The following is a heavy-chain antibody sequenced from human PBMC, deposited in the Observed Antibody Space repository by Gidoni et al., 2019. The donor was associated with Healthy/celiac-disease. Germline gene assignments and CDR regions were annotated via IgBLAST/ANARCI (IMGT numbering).Heavy chain of an antibody. CDR1: GYSISSGYY. D-gene: IGHD6-25*01. J-gene: IGHJ4*02. Sequence: QVQLQESGPGLVKPSETLSLTCTVSGYSISSGYYWGWIRQPPGKGLEWIGSIYHSGSTYYNPSLKSRVTISVDTSKNQFSLKLSSVTAADTAVYYCARRATAEGGVNDSWGQGTLVTVSS. V-gene: IGHV4-38-2*02. CDR3: ARRATAEGGVNDS. CDR2: IYHSGST.